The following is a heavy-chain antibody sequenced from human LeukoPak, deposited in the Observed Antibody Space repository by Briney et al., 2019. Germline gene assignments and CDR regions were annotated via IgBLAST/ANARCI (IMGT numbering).Heavy chain of an antibody. CDR1: GSTFSNAW. D-gene: IGHD3-22*01. CDR2: IKSKTDGGTT. J-gene: IGHJ4*02. CDR3: TTDGAATYYYDSSGYFVLY. Sequence: GGSLRLSCAASGSTFSNAWMSWVRQAPGKGLEWVGRIKSKTDGGTTDYAAPVKGRFTISRDDSKNTLYLQMNSLKTEDTAVYYCTTDGAATYYYDSSGYFVLYWGQGTLVTVSS. V-gene: IGHV3-15*01.